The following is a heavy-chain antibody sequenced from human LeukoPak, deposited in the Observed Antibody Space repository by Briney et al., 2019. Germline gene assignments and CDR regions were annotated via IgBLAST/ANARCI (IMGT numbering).Heavy chain of an antibody. CDR3: ARDGLRIRGTAMATGDYFDY. J-gene: IGHJ4*02. CDR2: IWYDGSNK. CDR1: GFTFSSYG. D-gene: IGHD5-18*01. Sequence: RPGGSLRLSCAASGFTFSSYGMHWVRQAPGKGLEWVAVIWYDGSNKYYADSVKGRFTISRDNSKNTLYLQVNSLRAEDTAVYYCARDGLRIRGTAMATGDYFDYWGQGTLVTVSS. V-gene: IGHV3-33*01.